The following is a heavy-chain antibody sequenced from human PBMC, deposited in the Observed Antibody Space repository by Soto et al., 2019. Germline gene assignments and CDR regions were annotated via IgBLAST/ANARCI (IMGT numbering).Heavy chain of an antibody. CDR3: ARSYYYDSSGYYLGYFQH. Sequence: GASVKVSCKASGGTFSSYAISWVRQAPGQGLEWMGGIIPIFGTANYAQKFQGRVTITADESTSTAYMELSSLRSEDTAVYYCARSYYYDSSGYYLGYFQHWGQGTLVTVSS. V-gene: IGHV1-69*13. D-gene: IGHD3-22*01. CDR1: GGTFSSYA. CDR2: IIPIFGTA. J-gene: IGHJ1*01.